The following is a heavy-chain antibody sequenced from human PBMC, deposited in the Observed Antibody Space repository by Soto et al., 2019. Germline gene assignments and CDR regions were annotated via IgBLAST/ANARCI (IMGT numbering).Heavy chain of an antibody. Sequence: SETLSLTCAVYGGSFSGYYWSWIRQPPGKGLEWIGEINHSGSTNYNPSLKSRVTISVDTSKNQFSLKLSSVTAADTAVYYCARARGYSGYAHYWGQGTLVTVSS. CDR1: GGSFSGYY. J-gene: IGHJ4*02. CDR3: ARARGYSGYAHY. D-gene: IGHD5-12*01. V-gene: IGHV4-34*01. CDR2: INHSGST.